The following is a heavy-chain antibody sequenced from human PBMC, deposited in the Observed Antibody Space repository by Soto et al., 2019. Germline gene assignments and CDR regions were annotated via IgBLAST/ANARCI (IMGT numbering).Heavy chain of an antibody. CDR3: ARTMVGARAGYFDY. V-gene: IGHV4-61*01. J-gene: IGHJ4*02. D-gene: IGHD1-26*01. CDR1: GGSVSSGSYY. CDR2: IYYSGST. Sequence: LSLTCTVSGGSVSSGSYYWSWIRQPPGKGLEWIGYIYYSGSTNYNPSLKSRVTISVDTSKNQFSLKLSSVTAADTAVYYCARTMVGARAGYFDYWGRGTLVTVSS.